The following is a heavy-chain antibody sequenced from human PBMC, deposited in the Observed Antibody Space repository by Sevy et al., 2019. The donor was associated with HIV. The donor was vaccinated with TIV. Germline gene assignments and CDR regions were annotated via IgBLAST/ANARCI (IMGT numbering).Heavy chain of an antibody. CDR1: GFTFDDYA. CDR3: AKGNLGDSSGYSFFDY. Sequence: GGSLRLSCAASGFTFDDYAMHWVRQAPGKGLEWVSGISWNSGSIGYADSVKGRFTISRDNAKNSLYLQMNSLRAEDTALYYCAKGNLGDSSGYSFFDYWGQGTLVTVSS. V-gene: IGHV3-9*01. J-gene: IGHJ4*02. D-gene: IGHD3-22*01. CDR2: ISWNSGSI.